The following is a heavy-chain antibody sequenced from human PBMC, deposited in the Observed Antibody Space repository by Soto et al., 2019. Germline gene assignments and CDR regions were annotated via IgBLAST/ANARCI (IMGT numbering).Heavy chain of an antibody. CDR3: GRGSGPRGRPY. CDR2: IRGDGTTT. CDR1: GFIFTNYW. D-gene: IGHD3-16*01. Sequence: EVQLVESGGGLVQPGGSLRLSCAASGFIFTNYWMHWVRQAPGERLLWVARIRGDGTTTTYVDSAKGRFTISKDNAKNTVYLQMNGLRTEDTAVYFCGRGSGPRGRPYWGQGITVTVSS. V-gene: IGHV3-74*01. J-gene: IGHJ1*01.